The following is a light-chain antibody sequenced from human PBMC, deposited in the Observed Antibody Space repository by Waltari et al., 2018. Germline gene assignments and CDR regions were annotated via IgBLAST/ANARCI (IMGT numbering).Light chain of an antibody. V-gene: IGLV2-8*01. J-gene: IGLJ2*01. CDR2: EVT. Sequence: QSALTQPPSASGSPVQSVTISCTGTSSYVGYYFSWYQQHPGKAPKLMISEVTKRPSGVPNRFSGSKSGNTASLTVSGLQAEDEADYYCSSYAGSNNLVFGGGTKLTVL. CDR1: SSYVGYY. CDR3: SSYAGSNNLV.